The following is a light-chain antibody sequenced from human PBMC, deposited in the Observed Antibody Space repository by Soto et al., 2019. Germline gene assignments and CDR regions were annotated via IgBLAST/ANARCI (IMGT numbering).Light chain of an antibody. J-gene: IGKJ3*01. CDR1: QSVGSY. V-gene: IGKV3-15*01. CDR2: GAS. Sequence: EKVMRQSPATLSVSPGKRATLSCRASQSVGSYLAWYQQKPGQAPRLLIYGASTRATGIPARFGGSGSGTDFTLTISSLPSEDFAVYHCQQYNNWPFTFGPGTKVDIK. CDR3: QQYNNWPFT.